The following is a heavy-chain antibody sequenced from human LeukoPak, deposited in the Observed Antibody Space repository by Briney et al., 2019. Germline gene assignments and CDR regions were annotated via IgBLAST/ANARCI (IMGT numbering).Heavy chain of an antibody. CDR3: ARGISYYFDY. CDR2: IYYSGST. V-gene: IGHV4-59*08. J-gene: IGHJ4*02. CDR1: GGSISSYY. Sequence: TSETVSLTCTVSGGSISSYYWSWIRQPPGKGLEWIGYIYYSGSTNYNPSLKSRVTISVDTSKNQFSLKLSSVTAADTAVYYCARGISYYFDYWGQGTLVTVSS. D-gene: IGHD2/OR15-2a*01.